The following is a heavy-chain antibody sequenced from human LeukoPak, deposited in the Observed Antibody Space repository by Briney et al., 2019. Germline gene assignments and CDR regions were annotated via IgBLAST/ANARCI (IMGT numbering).Heavy chain of an antibody. J-gene: IGHJ4*02. CDR2: IYHSGNT. CDR3: ATYDSSGYYSGY. CDR1: GYSISSGYY. Sequence: SQTLSLTCTVSGYSISSGYYWDWIRQSPGKGLEWIGSIYHSGNTYYNPSLKSRVTISVDTSKNQFSLKLSSVTAADTAVYYCATYDSSGYYSGYWGQGTLVTVSS. D-gene: IGHD3-22*01. V-gene: IGHV4-38-2*02.